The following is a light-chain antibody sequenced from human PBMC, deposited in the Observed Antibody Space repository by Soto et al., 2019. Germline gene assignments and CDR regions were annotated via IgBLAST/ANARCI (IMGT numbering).Light chain of an antibody. CDR1: QTIFSW. CDR3: QQYKSDFPT. J-gene: IGKJ1*01. CDR2: DGS. V-gene: IGKV1-5*01. Sequence: DIQMTQSPSTLSASVGDRVTVTCRASQTIFSWLAWFQPKPGKAPKRLIYDGSTLESGVPSRFTGSGSGTEFTLTSSSLPPEDFATYICQQYKSDFPTFGQGTKVDIK.